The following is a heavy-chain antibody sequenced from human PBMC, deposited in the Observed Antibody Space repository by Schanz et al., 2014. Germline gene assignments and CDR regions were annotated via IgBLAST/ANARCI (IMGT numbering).Heavy chain of an antibody. CDR1: GGSIRSGTYY. Sequence: QVQLQQWGAGLLKPSQTLSLTCTVSGGSIRSGTYYWSWIRQPAGKALEWVGRVFPNGITNYNPSVKSRVPISRDTSKNQFSRTLTSLTAADTAVYYCARDTTWRLDLWSRGTLVTVSS. V-gene: IGHV4-61*02. J-gene: IGHJ2*01. CDR3: ARDTTWRLDL. D-gene: IGHD1-1*01. CDR2: VFPNGIT.